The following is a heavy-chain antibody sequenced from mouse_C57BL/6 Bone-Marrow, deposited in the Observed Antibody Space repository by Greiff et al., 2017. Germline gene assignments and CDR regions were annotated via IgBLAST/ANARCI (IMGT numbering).Heavy chain of an antibody. V-gene: IGHV1-39*01. J-gene: IGHJ4*01. Sequence: VQLQQSGPELVKPGASVTISCKASGYSFTDYNMNWVKQSNGKSLEWIGVINPNYGTTSYNQKFKGKATLTVYQSSSTAYMQLNSLTSEDSAVYDCARGYNYDYAMDYWGQGTSVTVSS. CDR3: ARGYNYDYAMDY. CDR1: GYSFTDYN. D-gene: IGHD2-12*01. CDR2: INPNYGTT.